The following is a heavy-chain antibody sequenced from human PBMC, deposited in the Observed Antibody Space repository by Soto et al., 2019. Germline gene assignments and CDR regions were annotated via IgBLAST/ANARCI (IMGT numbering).Heavy chain of an antibody. Sequence: LSLTCNVSGGSIGSYYWSWIRQPPRKGLEWVGYISYSGSTNYNPSLKSRLTISLDMSKNRFSLKLSSVTAADTAVYYCASLNLDILTGYYALDNWGQGTMVTVS. D-gene: IGHD3-9*01. J-gene: IGHJ3*02. CDR3: ASLNLDILTGYYALDN. CDR1: GGSIGSYY. V-gene: IGHV4-59*08. CDR2: ISYSGST.